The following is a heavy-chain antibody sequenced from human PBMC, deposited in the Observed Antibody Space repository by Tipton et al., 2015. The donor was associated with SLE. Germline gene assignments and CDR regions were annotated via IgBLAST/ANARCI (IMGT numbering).Heavy chain of an antibody. Sequence: SLRLSCAASGFTFSSYAMSWVRQAPGKGLEWVSAISGSGGSTYYADSVKGRFTISRDNSKNTLYLQMNSLRAEDTAVYYCASPALYDFWSGLGVWGQGTLVTVSS. CDR2: ISGSGGST. CDR3: ASPALYDFWSGLGV. D-gene: IGHD3-3*01. J-gene: IGHJ4*02. V-gene: IGHV3-23*01. CDR1: GFTFSSYA.